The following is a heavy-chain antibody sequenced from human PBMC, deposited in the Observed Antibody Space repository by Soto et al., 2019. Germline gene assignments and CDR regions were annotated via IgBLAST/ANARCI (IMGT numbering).Heavy chain of an antibody. CDR1: GYTFTSYG. D-gene: IGHD2-2*01. V-gene: IGHV1-18*04. CDR3: ARDSGSTSYHYYYYGMDV. J-gene: IGHJ6*02. CDR2: TSAYNGNT. Sequence: ASVKVSCKASGYTFTSYGISWVRQAPGQGLEWMGWTSAYNGNTNYAQKLQGRVTMTTDTSTSTAYMELRSLRSDDTAVYYCARDSGSTSYHYYYYGMDVWGQGTTVTVSS.